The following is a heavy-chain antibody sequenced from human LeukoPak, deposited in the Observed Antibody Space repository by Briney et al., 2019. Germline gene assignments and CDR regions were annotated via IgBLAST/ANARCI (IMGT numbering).Heavy chain of an antibody. J-gene: IGHJ4*02. D-gene: IGHD1-14*01. CDR1: GFTFSSYW. CDR3: ARDNPRRPFDY. V-gene: IGHV3-7*01. CDR2: IKQDGSEK. Sequence: GGSLRLSCAASGFTFSSYWMSWVRQASGKGLEWVANIKQDGSEKYYVDSVKGRFTISRDNAKNSLYLQMNSLRAEDTAVYYCARDNPRRPFDYWGQGTLVTVSS.